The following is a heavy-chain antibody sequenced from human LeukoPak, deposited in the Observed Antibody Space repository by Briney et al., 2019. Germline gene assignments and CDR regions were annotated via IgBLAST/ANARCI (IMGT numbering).Heavy chain of an antibody. CDR3: ARAPGGYSGYCDY. Sequence: PGGSLRLSCAASGFTFSSYSMNWVRQAPGKGLEWVSSISSSSSYIYYADSVKGRFTIPRDNAKNSLYLQMNSLRAEDTAVYYCARAPGGYSGYCDYWGQGTLVTVSS. J-gene: IGHJ4*02. CDR2: ISSSSSYI. D-gene: IGHD5-12*01. CDR1: GFTFSSYS. V-gene: IGHV3-21*01.